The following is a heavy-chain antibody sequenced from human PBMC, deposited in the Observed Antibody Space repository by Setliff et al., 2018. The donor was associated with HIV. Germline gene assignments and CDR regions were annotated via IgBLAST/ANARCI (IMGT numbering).Heavy chain of an antibody. CDR2: ISAYNGNT. J-gene: IGHJ3*02. V-gene: IGHV1-18*01. Sequence: GASVKVSCKASGYTFTHYAISWVRQAPGQGLEYLGWISAYNGNTNYAQKLQGRVTMTTDTSTSTAYMELRSLRSDDTAVYYCAAGYGSGSYGAFDIWGQGTMVTVSS. CDR3: AAGYGSGSYGAFDI. D-gene: IGHD3-10*01. CDR1: GYTFTHYA.